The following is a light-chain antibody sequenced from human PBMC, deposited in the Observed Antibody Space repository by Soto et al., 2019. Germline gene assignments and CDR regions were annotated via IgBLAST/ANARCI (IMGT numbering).Light chain of an antibody. V-gene: IGLV2-14*01. CDR1: GSDVGGYDY. J-gene: IGLJ2*01. CDR2: EVT. CDR3: SSYRTSNNLV. Sequence: QSVLTQPASVSGSPGQSITISCTGSGSDVGGYDYVSWYQQHPGKAPKLMIYEVTNRPSGISNRFSGSKSGNTASLTISGLQAEDEADYYCSSYRTSNNLVFGGGTKVTVL.